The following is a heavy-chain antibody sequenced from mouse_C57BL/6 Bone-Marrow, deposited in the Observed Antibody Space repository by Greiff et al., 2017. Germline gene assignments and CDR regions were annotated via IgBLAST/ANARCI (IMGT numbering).Heavy chain of an antibody. D-gene: IGHD2-3*01. CDR3: ARHGLIYDGYLLDY. CDR2: FYPGSGSI. J-gene: IGHJ2*01. V-gene: IGHV1-62-2*01. CDR1: GYTFTEYT. Sequence: VQVVESGAELVKPGASVKLSCKASGYTFTEYTIHWVKQRPGQGLEWIGWFYPGSGSIKYNEKFKDKATLTADKASSTVYMELSRLTSEDSAVYFCARHGLIYDGYLLDYWGQGTTLTVSS.